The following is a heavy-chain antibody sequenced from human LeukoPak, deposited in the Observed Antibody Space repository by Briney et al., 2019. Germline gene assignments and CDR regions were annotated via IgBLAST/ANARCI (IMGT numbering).Heavy chain of an antibody. V-gene: IGHV1-46*01. CDR2: INPSGGST. J-gene: IGHJ4*02. Sequence: ASVKVSCKASAYTFTSYYLHWVRQAPGQGLEWMGIINPSGGSTSYAQRFQGRVTMTRDMSTSTVYMELSSLRSEDTAGYYCARDDYGGSWAYWGQGTLVTVSS. D-gene: IGHD4-23*01. CDR3: ARDDYGGSWAY. CDR1: AYTFTSYY.